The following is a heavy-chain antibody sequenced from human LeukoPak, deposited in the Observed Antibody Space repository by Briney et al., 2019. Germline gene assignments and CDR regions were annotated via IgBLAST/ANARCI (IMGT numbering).Heavy chain of an antibody. CDR1: GGTFGSYV. CDR3: AKEGDTALVTGYFDL. Sequence: SVKVSCKASGGTFGSYVISWVRQAPGQGLEWMGGIIPIFGTAHYAQKFQGRLTITADESTITVYMEMSSLRSEDTAMYYCAKEGDTALVTGYFDLWGRGTLVTVSA. V-gene: IGHV1-69*01. J-gene: IGHJ2*01. D-gene: IGHD5-18*01. CDR2: IIPIFGTA.